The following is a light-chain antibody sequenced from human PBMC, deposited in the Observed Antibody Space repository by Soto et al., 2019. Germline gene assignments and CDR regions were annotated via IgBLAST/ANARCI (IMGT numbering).Light chain of an antibody. CDR2: DVS. CDR3: SSYTTSNTRQIV. Sequence: QSALTQPASVSGSPGQSITISXXGTXSDVGGYNYVSWYQHHPGKAPKLMIYDVSNRPSGVSNRFSGSKSGNTASLTISGLQPEDEADYYCSSYTTSNTRQIVLXTGTKVTVL. V-gene: IGLV2-14*03. CDR1: XSDVGGYNY. J-gene: IGLJ1*01.